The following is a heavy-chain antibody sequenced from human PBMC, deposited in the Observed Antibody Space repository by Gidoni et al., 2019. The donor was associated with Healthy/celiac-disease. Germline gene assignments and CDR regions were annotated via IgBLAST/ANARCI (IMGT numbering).Heavy chain of an antibody. J-gene: IGHJ6*02. V-gene: IGHV3-13*01. D-gene: IGHD3-3*01. CDR3: ARGGGYDFPHIETIGYGMDV. Sequence: EVQLVESGGGLVQPGGSLRLSCAASGFTFRSSDMHWVRQATGKGLEWVSAIGTAGDTYYPGSVKGRFTISRENAKNFLYLQMNSLRAGDTAVYYCARGGGYDFPHIETIGYGMDVWGQGTTVTVSS. CDR1: GFTFRSSD. CDR2: IGTAGDT.